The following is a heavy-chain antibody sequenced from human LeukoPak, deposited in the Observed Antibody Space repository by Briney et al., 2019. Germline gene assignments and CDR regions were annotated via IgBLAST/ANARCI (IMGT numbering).Heavy chain of an antibody. V-gene: IGHV4-39*01. CDR2: IYYSGST. D-gene: IGHD3-3*01. CDR3: ARVQYYDFWSGYFGANWFDP. Sequence: RASETLSLTCTVSGGSISSSSYYWGWIRQPPGKGLEWIGSIYYSGSTYYNPSLKSRVTISVDTSKNQFSLKLSSVTAADTAVYYCARVQYYDFWSGYFGANWFDPWGQGTLVTVSS. CDR1: GGSISSSSYY. J-gene: IGHJ5*02.